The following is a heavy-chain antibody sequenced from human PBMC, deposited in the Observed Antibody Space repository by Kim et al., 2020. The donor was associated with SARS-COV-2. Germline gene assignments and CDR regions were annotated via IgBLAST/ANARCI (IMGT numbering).Heavy chain of an antibody. D-gene: IGHD6-13*01. J-gene: IGHJ4*02. V-gene: IGHV3-48*02. CDR1: GFTLSGYS. CDR3: ARGHAAVLGF. Sequence: GGSLRLSCAGSGFTLSGYSMNWVRQAPGRGLEWVSYISRSSSAIYYADSVKGRFTISRDNAKNSLYLQMISLRDEDSAVYYCARGHAAVLGFWGQGTLVT. CDR2: ISRSSSAI.